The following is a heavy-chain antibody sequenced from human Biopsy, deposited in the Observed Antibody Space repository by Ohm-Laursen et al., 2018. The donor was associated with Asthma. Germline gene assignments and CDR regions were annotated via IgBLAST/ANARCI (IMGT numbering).Heavy chain of an antibody. J-gene: IGHJ4*02. V-gene: IGHV3-30*18. Sequence: SLRLSCSASGFSFSHYGMHWVRQAPGRGLEWVAVISFDGTNRNYTDSVKGRFTISRDNSRNTLHLEMNSLRAEDTAVYFCAKEVFPGWELRRGPDSWGQGTLVTVSS. CDR1: GFSFSHYG. D-gene: IGHD1-26*01. CDR3: AKEVFPGWELRRGPDS. CDR2: ISFDGTNR.